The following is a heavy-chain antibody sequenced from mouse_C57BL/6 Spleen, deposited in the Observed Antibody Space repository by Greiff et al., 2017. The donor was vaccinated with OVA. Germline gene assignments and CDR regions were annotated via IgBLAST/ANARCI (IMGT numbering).Heavy chain of an antibody. Sequence: EVQLVESGGGLVKPGGSLKLSCAASGFTFSDYGMHWVRQAPEKGLEWVAYISSGSSTIYYADTVKGRFTISRDNAKNTLFLQMTSLRSEDTAMYYCARKITGAYWGQGTLVTVSA. V-gene: IGHV5-17*01. CDR2: ISSGSSTI. CDR3: ARKITGAY. J-gene: IGHJ3*01. CDR1: GFTFSDYG. D-gene: IGHD1-1*01.